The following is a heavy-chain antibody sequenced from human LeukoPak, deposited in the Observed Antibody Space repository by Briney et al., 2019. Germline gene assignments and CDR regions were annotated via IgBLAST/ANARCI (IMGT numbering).Heavy chain of an antibody. CDR2: INHSGST. J-gene: IGHJ5*02. V-gene: IGHV4-34*01. Sequence: PSETLSLTCAVYGGSFSGYYWSWIRQPPGKGLEWIGEINHSGSTDYNPSLKSRVTISVDTSKNQFSLKLSSVTAADTAVYYCARGLTTVSSYNWFDPWGQGTLVTVSS. CDR3: ARGLTTVSSYNWFDP. CDR1: GGSFSGYY. D-gene: IGHD4-11*01.